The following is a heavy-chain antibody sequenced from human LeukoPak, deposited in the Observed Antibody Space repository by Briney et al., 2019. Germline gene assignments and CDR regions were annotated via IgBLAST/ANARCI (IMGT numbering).Heavy chain of an antibody. V-gene: IGHV3-43*02. Sequence: GGSLRLSCAAPGFTFDDYAMHWVRQAPGKGLEWVSLISGDGGSTYYADSVKGRFTISRDNSKNSLYLQMNSLRTEDTALYYCAKASLRGGGLLFWSKTYYYYYMDVWGKGTTVTVSS. CDR2: ISGDGGST. CDR1: GFTFDDYA. D-gene: IGHD3-3*01. J-gene: IGHJ6*03. CDR3: AKASLRGGGLLFWSKTYYYYYMDV.